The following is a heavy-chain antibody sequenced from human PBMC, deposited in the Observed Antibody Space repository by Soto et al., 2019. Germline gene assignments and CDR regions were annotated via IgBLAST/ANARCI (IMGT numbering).Heavy chain of an antibody. Sequence: QVQLQESGPGLVRPSQTLSLTCTVSGGSINSGNYYWGGIRHNPGTGLEWIGNIHDRGSTYYNPSIKSRVSISLDTSNKKFYLRLTSVTATDTAMYYCARGDGNSWGFDLWGRGTLVIVSS. D-gene: IGHD4-4*01. V-gene: IGHV4-31*03. CDR3: ARGDGNSWGFDL. J-gene: IGHJ2*01. CDR2: IHDRGST. CDR1: GGSINSGNYY.